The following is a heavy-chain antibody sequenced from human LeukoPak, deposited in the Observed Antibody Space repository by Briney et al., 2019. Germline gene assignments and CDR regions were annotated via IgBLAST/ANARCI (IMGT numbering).Heavy chain of an antibody. J-gene: IGHJ4*02. CDR3: AKKGGRKDIVVVPAAIGFDY. CDR1: GFTFSSYG. D-gene: IGHD2-2*01. Sequence: GGSLRLSCAASGFTFSSYGMHWVRQAPGKGLEWVAFIRYDGSNKYYADSVKGRFTISRDNSKNTLYLQMNSLRAEDTAVYYCAKKGGRKDIVVVPAAIGFDYWGQGTLVTVSS. V-gene: IGHV3-30*02. CDR2: IRYDGSNK.